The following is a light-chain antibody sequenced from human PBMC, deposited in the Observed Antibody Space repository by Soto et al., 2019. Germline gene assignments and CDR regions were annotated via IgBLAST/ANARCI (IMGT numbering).Light chain of an antibody. Sequence: QSALTQPASVSGSPGQSITISCTGTSSEVGGYKHVAWYQQYPGKAPKLIIFEVSDRPSGVSNRFSGSKSGNTASLSISVLQAEDEADYYCSSYKSGATLVCGGGTKLPVL. CDR3: SSYKSGATLV. V-gene: IGLV2-14*01. J-gene: IGLJ2*01. CDR2: EVS. CDR1: SSEVGGYKH.